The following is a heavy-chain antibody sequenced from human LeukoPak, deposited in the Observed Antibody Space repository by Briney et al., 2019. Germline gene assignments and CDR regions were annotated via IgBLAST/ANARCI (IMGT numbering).Heavy chain of an antibody. V-gene: IGHV1-69*05. CDR1: GGTFSSYA. Sequence: ASVKVSCKASGGTFSSYAISWVRQAPGQGLEWMGRIIPIFGTANYAQKFQGRVTITTDESTSTAYMELSSLRSEDTAVYYCARAPIKLGLHYDFWSGYYFDYWGQGTLVTVSS. CDR2: IIPIFGTA. D-gene: IGHD3-3*01. CDR3: ARAPIKLGLHYDFWSGYYFDY. J-gene: IGHJ4*02.